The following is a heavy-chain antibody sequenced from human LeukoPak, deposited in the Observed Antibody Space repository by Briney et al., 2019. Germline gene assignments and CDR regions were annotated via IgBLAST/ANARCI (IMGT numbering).Heavy chain of an antibody. CDR3: ARHDGRGGNTMGALDS. J-gene: IGHJ4*02. D-gene: IGHD3-3*01. Sequence: LSATLSLTCTVSGGSISSGSHHWGWFRQSPGKGLEWIGSLYYSRTTYYNPSLNSRVTISVVTSKNQFSLQLNSVTAADTAVYYCARHDGRGGNTMGALDSWGQGSLVTVSS. CDR2: LYYSRTT. V-gene: IGHV4-39*01. CDR1: GGSISSGSHH.